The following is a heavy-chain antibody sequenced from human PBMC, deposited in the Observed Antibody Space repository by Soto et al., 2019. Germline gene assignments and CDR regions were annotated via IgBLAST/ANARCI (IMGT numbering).Heavy chain of an antibody. Sequence: GGSLKLSCAAPGFTFRSDWIHWVRQAPVDGVVFVSRINKYVSGATGADSVKGRFSISRCRAENRCYLQMNSLRADGTAVYYCASDLQGHQQYFDYWGLGKMVTVSS. J-gene: IGHJ4*02. CDR1: GFTFRSDW. D-gene: IGHD6-13*01. CDR2: INKYVSGA. CDR3: ASDLQGHQQYFDY. V-gene: IGHV3-74*01.